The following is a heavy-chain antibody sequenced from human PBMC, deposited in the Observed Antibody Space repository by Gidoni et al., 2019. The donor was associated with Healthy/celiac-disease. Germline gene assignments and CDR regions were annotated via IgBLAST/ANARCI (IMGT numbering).Heavy chain of an antibody. Sequence: QVQLQESGPGLVKPSETLSLTCTVSGGSISSDYWCWILQPPGTGLAWIGYIYDCWSTNFNPSLKSRVTISVDTSKNQFSLKLSSVTAADTAVYYCARERGGYSGYGSDYYYYGMDVWGQGTTVTVSS. D-gene: IGHD5-12*01. CDR2: IYDCWST. V-gene: IGHV4-59*01. CDR3: ARERGGYSGYGSDYYYYGMDV. J-gene: IGHJ6*02. CDR1: GGSISSDY.